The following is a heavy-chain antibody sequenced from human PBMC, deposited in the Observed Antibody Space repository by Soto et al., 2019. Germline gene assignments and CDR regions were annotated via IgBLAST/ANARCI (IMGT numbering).Heavy chain of an antibody. J-gene: IGHJ6*02. CDR2: ISDSGGST. V-gene: IGHV3-23*01. CDR3: AKGRRYYYYYGVDV. CDR1: GFTFSSYA. Sequence: GGSLRLSCAASGFTFSSYAMSWVRQAPGKGLEWVSDISDSGGSTYYADSVKGRFTISRDNSKSTLYLQMNSLRAEDTALYYCAKGRRYYYYYGVDVWGQGTTVTVSS.